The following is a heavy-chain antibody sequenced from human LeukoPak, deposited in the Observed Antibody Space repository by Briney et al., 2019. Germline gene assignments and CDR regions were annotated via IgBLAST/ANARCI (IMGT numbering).Heavy chain of an antibody. CDR1: GGSISSHY. CDR2: IYYSGST. V-gene: IGHV4-59*11. Sequence: SETLSLTCTVSGGSISSHYWSWIRQPPGKGLEWIGYIYYSGSTIYNPSLTSRVTISVDTSKNQFFLKLSPVTAADTAIYYCAIETVRELGIDDWGQGTLVTVSS. J-gene: IGHJ4*02. CDR3: AIETVRELGIDD. D-gene: IGHD7-27*01.